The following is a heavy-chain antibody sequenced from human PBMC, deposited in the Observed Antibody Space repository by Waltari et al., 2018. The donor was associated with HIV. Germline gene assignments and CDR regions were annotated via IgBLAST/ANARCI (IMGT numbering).Heavy chain of an antibody. J-gene: IGHJ6*02. D-gene: IGHD3-3*01. V-gene: IGHV4-34*01. CDR3: ARELRSLEWLPGHYYYGMDV. CDR1: GGSYSGYY. Sequence: QVQLQQWGAGLLKPSETLSLTCAVYGGSYSGYYWSWIRQPPGKGLEWIGEINQSGSTNYNPSLKSRVTISADTSKNQFSLKLSSVTAADTAVYYCARELRSLEWLPGHYYYGMDVWGQGTTVTVSS. CDR2: INQSGST.